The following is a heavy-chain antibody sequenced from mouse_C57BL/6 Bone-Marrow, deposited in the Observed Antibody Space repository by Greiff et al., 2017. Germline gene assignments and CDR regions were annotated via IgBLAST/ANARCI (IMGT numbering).Heavy chain of an antibody. J-gene: IGHJ1*03. D-gene: IGHD1-2*01. CDR1: GFSLTSYG. V-gene: IGHV2-2*01. Sequence: VQLQQSGPGLVQPSQSLSITCTVSGFSLTSYGVHWVRQSPGKGLEWLGVIWSGGSTDYNAAFISRLSISKDNSKSQVFFKMNSLQADDTAIYYYDYYGGWYFDVWGTGTTVTVSS. CDR3: DYYGGWYFDV. CDR2: IWSGGST.